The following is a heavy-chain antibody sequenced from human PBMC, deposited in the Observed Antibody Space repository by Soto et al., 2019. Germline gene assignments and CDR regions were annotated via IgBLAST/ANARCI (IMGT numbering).Heavy chain of an antibody. Sequence: GGSLRLSCAASGFTFSNYAMSWVRQAPGKGLEWVSAISGSGGSTYYADSVKGRFTISRDNSKNTLYLQMNSLRAEDTAVYSCAKHETFTSSGWDFDQWGQGTLVTVSS. CDR2: ISGSGGST. CDR1: GFTFSNYA. D-gene: IGHD6-19*01. J-gene: IGHJ4*02. V-gene: IGHV3-23*01. CDR3: AKHETFTSSGWDFDQ.